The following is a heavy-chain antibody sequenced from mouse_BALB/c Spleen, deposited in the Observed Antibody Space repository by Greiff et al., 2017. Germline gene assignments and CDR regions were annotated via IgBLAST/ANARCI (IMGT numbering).Heavy chain of an antibody. CDR3: ARRPYGNYAMDY. V-gene: IGHV5-12-2*01. Sequence: EVKLMESGGGLVQPGGSLKLSCAASGFTFSSYTMSWVRQTPEKRLEWVAYISNGGGSTYYPDTVKGRFTISRDNAKNTLYLQMSSLKSEDTAMYYCARRPYGNYAMDYWGQGTSVTVSS. D-gene: IGHD2-1*01. CDR1: GFTFSSYT. CDR2: ISNGGGST. J-gene: IGHJ4*01.